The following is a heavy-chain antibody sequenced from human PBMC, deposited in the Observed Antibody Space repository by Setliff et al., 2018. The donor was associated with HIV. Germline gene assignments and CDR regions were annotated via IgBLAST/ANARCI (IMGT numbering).Heavy chain of an antibody. J-gene: IGHJ4*02. Sequence: ASVKVSCKAPGHTFINYYIHWVRQAPGQGLEWMGMIKPGTPNIAQKFLRRVTMTGDTSTSTVYMELSSLRSEDTAVYYCARDPTGPTGEDYWGQGTLVTVSS. CDR1: GHTFINYY. CDR3: ARDPTGPTGEDY. D-gene: IGHD1-1*01. CDR2: IKPGTP. V-gene: IGHV1-46*01.